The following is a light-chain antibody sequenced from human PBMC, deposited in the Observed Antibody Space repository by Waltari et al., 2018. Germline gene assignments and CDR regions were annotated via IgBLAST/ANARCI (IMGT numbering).Light chain of an antibody. CDR2: EDT. Sequence: SHELVQPPSMSVSPGQTARITCPGDTLGDKYACWYQQNPGQSPLLVIYEDTKRPSGIPGRFSGSNSGNTATLTITGTQAMDEADYYCQAWGATYVIFGGGTKLTVL. V-gene: IGLV3-1*01. CDR3: QAWGATYVI. CDR1: TLGDKY. J-gene: IGLJ2*01.